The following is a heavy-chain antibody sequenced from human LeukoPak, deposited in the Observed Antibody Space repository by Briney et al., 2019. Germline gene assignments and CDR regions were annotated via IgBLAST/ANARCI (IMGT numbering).Heavy chain of an antibody. D-gene: IGHD3-16*01. J-gene: IGHJ5*02. CDR1: GGSISGYY. V-gene: IGHV4-59*08. Sequence: PSETLSLTCTVSGGSISGYYWSWLRQPPGKGLEWIAYIYYNGETDYNPSLNSRVTISVDTSNNQVSLKLSSVTAADTAVYYCARGHYGFDPWGQGTLVTVS. CDR3: ARGHYGFDP. CDR2: IYYNGET.